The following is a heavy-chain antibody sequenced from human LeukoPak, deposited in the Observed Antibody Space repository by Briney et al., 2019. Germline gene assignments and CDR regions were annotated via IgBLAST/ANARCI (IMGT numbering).Heavy chain of an antibody. Sequence: GGSLRLSCAASGFTFSSYSMNWVRQASGKGLEWVSYISSSDGTIYYADSVKGRFTISRDNAKNSLYLQMNSLRAEDTAVYYCARDYGGSSPFDYWGQGTLVTVSS. J-gene: IGHJ4*02. V-gene: IGHV3-48*04. CDR2: ISSSDGTI. D-gene: IGHD4-23*01. CDR3: ARDYGGSSPFDY. CDR1: GFTFSSYS.